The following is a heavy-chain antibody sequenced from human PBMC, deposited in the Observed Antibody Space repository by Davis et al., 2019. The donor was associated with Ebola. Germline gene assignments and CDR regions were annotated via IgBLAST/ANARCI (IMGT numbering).Heavy chain of an antibody. V-gene: IGHV3-30-3*01. CDR3: ARGGVFGSSGYYGT. CDR1: GFTFSSYA. CDR2: ISYDGSNK. J-gene: IGHJ5*02. Sequence: PGGSLRLSCAASGFTFSSYAMHWVRQAPGKGLEWVAVISYDGSNKYYADSVKGRFTISRDNSKNTLYLQMNSLRAEDTAVYYCARGGVFGSSGYYGTWGQGTLVTVSS. D-gene: IGHD3-22*01.